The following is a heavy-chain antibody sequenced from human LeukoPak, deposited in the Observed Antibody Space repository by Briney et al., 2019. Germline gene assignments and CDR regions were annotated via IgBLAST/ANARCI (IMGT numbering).Heavy chain of an antibody. V-gene: IGHV3-30*04. CDR1: GFTFSSYA. J-gene: IGHJ4*02. D-gene: IGHD5-12*01. CDR3: ARDFYGYAPLWAFDN. Sequence: PGGSLRLSCAASGFTFSSYAMHWVRQAPGKGLEWVAVISYDGSNKYYADSVKGRFTISRDNSKNTLYLQMNSLRAEDTAVYYCARDFYGYAPLWAFDNWGQGTLVTVSS. CDR2: ISYDGSNK.